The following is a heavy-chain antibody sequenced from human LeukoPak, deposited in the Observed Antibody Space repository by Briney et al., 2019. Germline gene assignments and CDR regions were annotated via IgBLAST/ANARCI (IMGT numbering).Heavy chain of an antibody. D-gene: IGHD3-3*01. CDR2: ISYDGSNK. CDR3: AKGQGGDFWSGSAYFD. J-gene: IGHJ4*02. CDR1: GFTFSSYA. Sequence: GGSLRLSCAASGFTFSSYAMHWVRQAPGKGLEWVAVISYDGSNKYYADSVKGRFTISRDNSKNTLYLQMNSLRAEDTAVYYCAKGQGGDFWSGSAYFDWGQGSLVTVSS. V-gene: IGHV3-30-3*01.